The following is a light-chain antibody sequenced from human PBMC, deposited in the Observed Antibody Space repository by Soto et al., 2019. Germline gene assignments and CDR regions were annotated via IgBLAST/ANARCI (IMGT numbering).Light chain of an antibody. CDR2: EVT. V-gene: IGLV2-14*01. Sequence: QSVLAQPASVSGSPGQSITISCTGASSDVGYYNYVSWFQQHPGKAPKLIISEVTNRPSGVSTRFSGSKSGNTASLTISGLQGEDEAHYYCSLKTTRSTYFFGTWTKVTVL. J-gene: IGLJ1*01. CDR1: SSDVGYYNY. CDR3: SLKTTRSTYF.